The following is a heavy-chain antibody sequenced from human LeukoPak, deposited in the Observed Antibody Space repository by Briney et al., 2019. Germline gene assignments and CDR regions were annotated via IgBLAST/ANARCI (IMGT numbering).Heavy chain of an antibody. D-gene: IGHD5-24*01. CDR1: GGTFISYA. J-gene: IGHJ4*02. CDR2: IIPIFGTA. V-gene: IGHV1-69*01. Sequence: SVKVSCKASGGTFISYAISWVRQAPGQGLEWMGGIIPIFGTANYAQKFQGRVTITADESTSTAYMELSSLRSEDTAVYYCARGRDGYNLDSYWGQGTLVTVSS. CDR3: ARGRDGYNLDSY.